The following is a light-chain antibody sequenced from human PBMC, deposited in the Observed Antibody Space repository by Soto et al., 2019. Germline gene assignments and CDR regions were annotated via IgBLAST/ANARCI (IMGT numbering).Light chain of an antibody. J-gene: IGLJ2*01. CDR3: SSYTSSSTYVV. CDR1: SSDVGSYNR. V-gene: IGLV2-18*02. CDR2: EVS. Sequence: QSVLTQPPSVSGSPGQSVTISCTGTSSDVGSYNRVSWYQQPPGTAPKLMIYEVSNRPSGVPDRFSGSKSGNTASLTISGLQAEDEADYYCSSYTSSSTYVVFGGGNKVTVL.